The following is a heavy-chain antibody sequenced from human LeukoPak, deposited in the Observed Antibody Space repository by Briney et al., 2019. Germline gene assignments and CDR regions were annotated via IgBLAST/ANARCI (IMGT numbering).Heavy chain of an antibody. CDR3: ARDGAATFSDY. D-gene: IGHD1-26*01. J-gene: IGHJ4*02. CDR2: LYASGST. V-gene: IGHV4-4*07. Sequence: SETLSLACTVSGGSISNYYWSWTRQPAGKGLEYIGRLYASGSTDYSPSLRSQLTMSPDTSKNQFSLKLTSVTAADTAIYYCARDGAATFSDYWGQGALVTVSS. CDR1: GGSISNYY.